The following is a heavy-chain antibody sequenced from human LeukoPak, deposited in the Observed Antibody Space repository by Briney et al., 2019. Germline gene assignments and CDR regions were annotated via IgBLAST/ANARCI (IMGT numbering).Heavy chain of an antibody. D-gene: IGHD4-11*01. CDR2: IYTSGIT. CDR1: GGSISSYY. V-gene: IGHV4-4*07. CDR3: ARHYSNYANWFDP. J-gene: IGHJ5*02. Sequence: SETLSLTCTVSGGSISSYYWSWIRQPAGKGLEWIGRIYTSGITNYNPSLKSRVTMSVDTSKNQFSLRLSSVTAADTAVYYCARHYSNYANWFDPWGQGTLVTVSS.